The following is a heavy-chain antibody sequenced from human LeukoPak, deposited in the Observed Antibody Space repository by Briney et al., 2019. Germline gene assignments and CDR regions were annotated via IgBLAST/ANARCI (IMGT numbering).Heavy chain of an antibody. J-gene: IGHJ4*02. CDR1: GFTFSSYG. D-gene: IGHD5-18*01. Sequence: GGSLRLSCAASGFTFSSYGMHWVRQAPGKGLEWVAVISYDGSNKYYADSVKGRFTVSRDNSKNTLYLQMNSLRAEDTAVNYCAKDRGYSYGSFDYWGQGTLVTVSS. CDR3: AKDRGYSYGSFDY. CDR2: ISYDGSNK. V-gene: IGHV3-30*18.